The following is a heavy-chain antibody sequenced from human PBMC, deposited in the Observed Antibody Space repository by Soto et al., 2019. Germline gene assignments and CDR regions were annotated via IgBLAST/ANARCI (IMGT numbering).Heavy chain of an antibody. CDR1: GYTFTSDG. CDR3: ARDTDYGMDV. Sequence: ASVKVSCTASGYTFTSDGISWVRQAPGQGLEWMGWISAYNDNTNTAQKLQGRATMTTDTSTSTAYMELRSLRSDDTAVYYCARDTDYGMDVWGQGTTVTVSS. V-gene: IGHV1-18*01. J-gene: IGHJ6*02. D-gene: IGHD2-8*02. CDR2: ISAYNDNT.